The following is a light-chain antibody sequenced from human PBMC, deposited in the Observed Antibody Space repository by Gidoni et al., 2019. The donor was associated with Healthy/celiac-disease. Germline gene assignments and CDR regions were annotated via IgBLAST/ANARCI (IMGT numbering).Light chain of an antibody. V-gene: IGLV3-9*01. CDR1: NIGSKN. CDR2: RES. Sequence: SYEVTQPLSVSVALGQTARITCGGNNIGSKNVHWYQQKPGQAPVLVIYRESNRPSGIPERFSGSNSGNTATLTISRAQAGDEADYYCQVWDSSTASYVFGTETKVTVL. J-gene: IGLJ1*01. CDR3: QVWDSSTASYV.